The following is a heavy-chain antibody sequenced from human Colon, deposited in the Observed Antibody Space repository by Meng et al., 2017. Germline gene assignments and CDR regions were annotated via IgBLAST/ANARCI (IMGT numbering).Heavy chain of an antibody. J-gene: IGHJ4*02. Sequence: GESLKISCAASGFTFSGHSMNWVRQAPGKGLQWVAVINYDGSRKFYADSAKGRFTISRDNSKDTLFLQMNSLSVEDTAVYYCASGFYDGHGYYVGGDWGQGTRVTVSS. CDR2: INYDGSRK. CDR3: ASGFYDGHGYYVGGD. V-gene: IGHV3-30*04. CDR1: GFTFSGHS. D-gene: IGHD3-10*02.